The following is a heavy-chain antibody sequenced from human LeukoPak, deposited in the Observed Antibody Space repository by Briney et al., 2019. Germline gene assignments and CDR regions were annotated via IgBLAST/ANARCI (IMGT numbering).Heavy chain of an antibody. V-gene: IGHV4-39*07. J-gene: IGHJ4*02. CDR3: ARGVLEYSSSSHLGY. CDR1: GGSISSNSYY. Sequence: SETLSLTCAVSGGSISSNSYYWGWIRQPPGKGLEWIGSIYYSGSTYYNPSLKSRVTISVDTSKNQFSLKLSSVTAADTAVYYCARGVLEYSSSSHLGYWGQGTLVTVSS. CDR2: IYYSGST. D-gene: IGHD6-6*01.